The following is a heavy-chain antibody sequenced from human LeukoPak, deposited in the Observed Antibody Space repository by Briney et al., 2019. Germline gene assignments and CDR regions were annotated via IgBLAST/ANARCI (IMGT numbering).Heavy chain of an antibody. J-gene: IGHJ4*02. CDR1: GFTFSSYS. D-gene: IGHD6-19*01. CDR3: ARGPSSSGWYEDYFDY. CDR2: ISSSSSYI. Sequence: PGGSLRLSCAASGFTFSSYSMNWVRQAPGKGLEWVSSISSSSSYIYYADSAKGRFTISRDNAKNSLYLQMNSLRAEDTAVYYCARGPSSSGWYEDYFDYWGQGTLVTVSS. V-gene: IGHV3-21*01.